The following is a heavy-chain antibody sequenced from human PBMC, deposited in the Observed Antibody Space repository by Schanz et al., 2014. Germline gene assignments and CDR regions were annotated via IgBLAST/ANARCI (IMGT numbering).Heavy chain of an antibody. CDR2: ISYSGST. CDR1: GASISSGGYY. J-gene: IGHJ4*02. CDR3: ARDGEAAAGCDY. D-gene: IGHD6-13*01. Sequence: QVQLQESGPGLVKPSQTLSLTCTVSGASISSGGYYWDWIRLLPGKGLEWIGYISYSGSTSFNPSLKRRLTMSVDTSKNQFSLRLSSVTAADTAVYYCARDGEAAAGCDYWGQGTLVTVSS. V-gene: IGHV4-31*03.